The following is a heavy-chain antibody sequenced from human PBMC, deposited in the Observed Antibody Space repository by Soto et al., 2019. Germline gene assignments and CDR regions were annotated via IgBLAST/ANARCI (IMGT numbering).Heavy chain of an antibody. Sequence: EVQLLESGGGSVQSGGSLRLSCGASGFTFSTYAMSWVRLAPGKGLEWVSAVVGGGRSTYYADSVKGRFTISRDNSNNKLYLQMNNLRAGDTAVYYCAKSQQWGLPLSGGLDVWGRGTTVTVSS. D-gene: IGHD6-19*01. CDR3: AKSQQWGLPLSGGLDV. CDR2: VVGGGRST. CDR1: GFTFSTYA. V-gene: IGHV3-23*01. J-gene: IGHJ6*02.